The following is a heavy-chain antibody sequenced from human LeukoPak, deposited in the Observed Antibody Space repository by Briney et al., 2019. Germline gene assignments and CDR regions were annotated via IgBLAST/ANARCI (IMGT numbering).Heavy chain of an antibody. CDR2: VYYSGTT. V-gene: IGHV4-39*07. Sequence: KPSETLSLTCSVSGGSISLSYYYWGWIRQPPGKALEWIGSVYYSGTTSYNPSLKSRVHISVDMSKNHFSLRLSSVTAADTAMYYCARGTLYSGWSYYFDYWGQGSQVTVSS. CDR3: ARGTLYSGWSYYFDY. J-gene: IGHJ4*02. CDR1: GGSISLSYYY. D-gene: IGHD6-19*01.